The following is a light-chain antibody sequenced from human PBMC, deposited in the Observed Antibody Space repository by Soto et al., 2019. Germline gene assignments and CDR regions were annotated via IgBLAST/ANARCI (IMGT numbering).Light chain of an antibody. CDR2: GTF. Sequence: EIVLTQSPGTLSLSPGEGATLSCRASQSVSSSFLAWYQQKPGQAPRLLISGTFSRATGITDRFSGSGSGTDFTLTISRLEPEDFAVYYCQHYGNSLWTFGQGTKVDIK. CDR1: QSVSSSF. V-gene: IGKV3-20*01. J-gene: IGKJ1*01. CDR3: QHYGNSLWT.